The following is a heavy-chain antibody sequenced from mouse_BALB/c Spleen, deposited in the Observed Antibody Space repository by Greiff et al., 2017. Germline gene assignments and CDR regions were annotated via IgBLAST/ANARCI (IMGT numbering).Heavy chain of an antibody. CDR3: ARKMRYPYAMDY. J-gene: IGHJ4*01. CDR2: ILPGSGST. D-gene: IGHD2-14*01. V-gene: IGHV1-9*01. CDR1: GYTFSSYW. Sequence: VQLQQSGAELMKPGASVKISCKATGYTFSSYWIEWVKQRPGHGLEWIGEILPGSGSTNYNEKFKGKATFTADTSSNTAYMQLSSLTSEDSAVYYCARKMRYPYAMDYWGQGTSVTVSS.